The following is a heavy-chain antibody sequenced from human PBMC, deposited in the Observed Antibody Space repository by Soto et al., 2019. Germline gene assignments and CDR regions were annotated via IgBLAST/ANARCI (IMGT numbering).Heavy chain of an antibody. CDR2: IIPIFGTA. D-gene: IGHD6-13*01. CDR1: GGTFSSYA. V-gene: IGHV1-69*13. Sequence: VASVKVSGKASGGTFSSYAISWVRQAPGQGLEWMGGIIPIFGTANYAQKFQGRVTITADESTSTAYMELGSLRSEDTAVYYCARQQLPSGGMDVWGQGTTVTVSS. J-gene: IGHJ6*02. CDR3: ARQQLPSGGMDV.